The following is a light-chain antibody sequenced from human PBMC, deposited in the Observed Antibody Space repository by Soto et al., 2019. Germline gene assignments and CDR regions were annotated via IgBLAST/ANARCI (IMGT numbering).Light chain of an antibody. CDR1: SSDVGRYNF. Sequence: QSALTQPASVSGSPGQSITISCTGSSSDVGRYNFVSWYQQHPGEAPKLLIYDVRNRPSGVSTRFSGSKSGNTASLTISGLHAEDEADYYCTSDTGSSTLFGGGTKLTVL. CDR3: TSDTGSSTL. CDR2: DVR. J-gene: IGLJ3*02. V-gene: IGLV2-14*03.